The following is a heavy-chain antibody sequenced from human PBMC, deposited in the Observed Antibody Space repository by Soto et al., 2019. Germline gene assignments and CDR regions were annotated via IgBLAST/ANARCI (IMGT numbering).Heavy chain of an antibody. CDR2: MNPNSGNT. CDR1: GYTFTSYD. Sequence: ASVNVSCKASGYTFTSYDINWVRQATGQGLEWMGWMNPNSGNTGYAQKFQGRVTMTRNTSISTAYMELSSLRSEDTAVYYCARGNITMVRGVINTLDYYYYMDVWGKGTTVTVSS. CDR3: ARGNITMVRGVINTLDYYYYMDV. J-gene: IGHJ6*03. D-gene: IGHD3-10*01. V-gene: IGHV1-8*01.